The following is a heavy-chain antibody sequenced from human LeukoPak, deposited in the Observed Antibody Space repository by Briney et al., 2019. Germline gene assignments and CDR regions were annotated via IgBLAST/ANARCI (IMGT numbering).Heavy chain of an antibody. CDR1: GGTFSSYA. Sequence: ASVKVSCKASGGTFSSYAISWVRQAPGQGLEWMGGIIPIFGTANYAQKFQGRVTITADESTSTAYMELSSLRSEDTAVYYCARPNKLSYCSSTSCWDAFDIWGQGTMVTVSS. V-gene: IGHV1-69*13. D-gene: IGHD2-2*01. CDR2: IIPIFGTA. CDR3: ARPNKLSYCSSTSCWDAFDI. J-gene: IGHJ3*02.